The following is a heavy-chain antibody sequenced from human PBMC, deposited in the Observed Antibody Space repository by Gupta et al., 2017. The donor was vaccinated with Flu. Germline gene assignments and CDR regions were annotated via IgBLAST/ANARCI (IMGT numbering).Heavy chain of an antibody. Sequence: QVQLQQWGAGLLKPSETLSLTCAVYGGSFSGYYWSWIRQPPGKGLEWIGEINHSGSTNYNPSLKSRVTISVDTSKNQFSRKLSSVTAAETAVYYCARATIFGVGNYMGIALDYWGQGTLVTVSS. CDR2: INHSGST. CDR1: GGSFSGYY. CDR3: ARATIFGVGNYMGIALDY. J-gene: IGHJ4*02. V-gene: IGHV4-34*01. D-gene: IGHD3-3*01.